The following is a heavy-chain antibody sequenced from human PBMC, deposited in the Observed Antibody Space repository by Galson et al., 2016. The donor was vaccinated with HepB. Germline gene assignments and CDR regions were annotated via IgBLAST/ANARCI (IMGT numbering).Heavy chain of an antibody. D-gene: IGHD5-12*01. CDR2: IYYTGST. CDR1: GASISSSSHY. CDR3: ARYLSGSYYYPMDV. V-gene: IGHV4-39*01. Sequence: LSLTCTVSGASISSSSHYWGWIRQPPGRGLDWIATIYYTGSTHYSPSLQSRVTISADSSRNQFSLRLSAVTAADTAVYYCARYLSGSYYYPMDVWGQGTTVTISS. J-gene: IGHJ6*02.